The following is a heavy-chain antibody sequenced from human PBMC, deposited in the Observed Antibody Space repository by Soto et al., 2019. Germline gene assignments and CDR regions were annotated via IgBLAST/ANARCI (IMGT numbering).Heavy chain of an antibody. D-gene: IGHD5-18*01. CDR1: GYTFTGYY. J-gene: IGHJ4*02. CDR3: ARLASGYSYGYGMLDY. V-gene: IGHV1-2*02. Sequence: ASVKVSCKASGYTFTGYYMHWVRQAPGQGLEWVGWINPNSGGTNYAQKFQGRVTMTRDTSISTAYMELSRLRSDDTAVYYCARLASGYSYGYGMLDYWGQGTLVTVSS. CDR2: INPNSGGT.